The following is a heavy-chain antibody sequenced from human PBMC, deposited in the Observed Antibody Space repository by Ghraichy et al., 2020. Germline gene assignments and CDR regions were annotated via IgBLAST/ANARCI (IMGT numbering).Heavy chain of an antibody. J-gene: IGHJ3*02. CDR1: GFTFSSYA. Sequence: GGSLRLSCAASGFTFSSYAMHWVRQAPGKGLEWVAVISYDGSNKYYADSVKGRFTISRDNSKNTLYLQMNSLRAEDTAVYYCARLSITGTTYAFDIWGQGTMVTVSS. V-gene: IGHV3-30-3*01. CDR2: ISYDGSNK. CDR3: ARLSITGTTYAFDI. D-gene: IGHD1-7*01.